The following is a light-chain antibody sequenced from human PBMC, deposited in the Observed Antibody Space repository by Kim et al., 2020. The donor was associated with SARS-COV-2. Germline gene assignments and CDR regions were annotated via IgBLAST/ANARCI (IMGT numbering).Light chain of an antibody. CDR3: QQYGSSPLT. Sequence: PGERATLSCSASQSVSNNYLAWYQQKPGQAPRMFIYGASRRVTGIPDRISGSGSGTDFTLTISRLEPEDFAVYYCQQYGSSPLTFGGGTKVDIK. V-gene: IGKV3-20*01. CDR2: GAS. J-gene: IGKJ4*01. CDR1: QSVSNNY.